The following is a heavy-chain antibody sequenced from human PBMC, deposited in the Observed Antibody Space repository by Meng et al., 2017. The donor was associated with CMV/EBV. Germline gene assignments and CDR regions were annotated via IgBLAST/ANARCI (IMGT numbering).Heavy chain of an antibody. D-gene: IGHD5-18*01. V-gene: IGHV3-53*01. Sequence: LYCAAYGFTVSSNYMSWVRQAPGKGLGWVSVIYSGGSTYYADSVKGRFTISRDNSKNTLYLQMNSLRAEDTAVYYCASGYSYGSIDYWGQGTLVTVSS. CDR2: IYSGGST. J-gene: IGHJ4*02. CDR3: ASGYSYGSIDY. CDR1: GFTVSSNY.